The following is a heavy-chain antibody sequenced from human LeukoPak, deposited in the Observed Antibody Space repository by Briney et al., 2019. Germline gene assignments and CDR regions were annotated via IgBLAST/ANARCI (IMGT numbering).Heavy chain of an antibody. J-gene: IGHJ4*02. CDR3: ARGGIQVSGIDEFDY. CDR2: IGIRGDT. D-gene: IGHD6-19*01. CDR1: GFTFIDYD. V-gene: IGHV3-13*01. Sequence: GGSLRLTCAASGFTFIDYDMHWVRQVIGKGLEWVSAIGIRGDTHYSGSVKRRFTISRENAESSLYLQMNSLRAEDTAVYYCARGGIQVSGIDEFDYWGQGTLVTVSS.